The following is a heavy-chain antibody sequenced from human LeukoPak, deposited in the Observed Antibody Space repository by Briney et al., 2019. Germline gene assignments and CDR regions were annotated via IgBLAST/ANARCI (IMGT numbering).Heavy chain of an antibody. CDR1: GGSISSYY. CDR2: IYYSGST. J-gene: IGHJ4*02. V-gene: IGHV4-59*01. CDR3: ARDRTQGAYYFDF. Sequence: SETLSLTCTVSGGSISSYYWSWIRQPPGKGPEWIGYIYYSGSTNYNPSLKSRVTISVDTSKNQFSLKLSSVTAADTAVYYCARDRTQGAYYFDFWGQGTLVTVSS.